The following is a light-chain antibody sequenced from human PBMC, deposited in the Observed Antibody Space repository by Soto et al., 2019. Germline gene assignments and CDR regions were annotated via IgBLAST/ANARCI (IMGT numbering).Light chain of an antibody. CDR1: SGHSSYA. CDR3: QTWGTGIHV. CDR2: LNSDGSH. V-gene: IGLV4-69*01. J-gene: IGLJ1*01. Sequence: QSVLTQSPSASASLGASVKLTYTLSSGHSSYAIAWHQQQPEKGPRYLMKLNSDGSHSKGDGIPDRFSGSSSGAERYLIISSLQSEDGADYYCQTWGTGIHVFGTGTKLTVL.